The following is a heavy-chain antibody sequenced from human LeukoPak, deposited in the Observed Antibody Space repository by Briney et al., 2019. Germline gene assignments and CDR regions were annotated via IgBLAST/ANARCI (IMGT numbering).Heavy chain of an antibody. D-gene: IGHD2-2*01. V-gene: IGHV1-2*06. CDR3: ARDHPDIVVVPAAMGF. Sequence: GASVKVSCKASGYTFTDYYMHWVRQAPGQGLEWMGRINPNSGGTNYAQKFQGRVTMTRDTSISTAYMELSRLRSDDTAVYYCARDHPDIVVVPAAMGFWGQGTLVTVSS. J-gene: IGHJ4*02. CDR2: INPNSGGT. CDR1: GYTFTDYY.